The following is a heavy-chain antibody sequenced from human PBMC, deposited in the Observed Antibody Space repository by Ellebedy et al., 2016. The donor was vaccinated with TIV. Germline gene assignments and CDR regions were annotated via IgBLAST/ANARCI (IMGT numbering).Heavy chain of an antibody. J-gene: IGHJ4*02. V-gene: IGHV1-46*01. CDR2: INPSGGST. CDR1: GYTFTSYY. D-gene: IGHD6-6*01. CDR3: AAFPYLSSSSAY. Sequence: ASVKVSCKASGYTFTSYYMHWVRQAPGQGLEWMGIINPSGGSTNYAQKFQGRVTITADKSTSTAYMELNSLRSDDTAVYYCAAFPYLSSSSAYWGQGALVIVSS.